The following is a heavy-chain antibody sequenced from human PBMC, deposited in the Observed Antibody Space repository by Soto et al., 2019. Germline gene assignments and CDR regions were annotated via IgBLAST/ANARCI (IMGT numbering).Heavy chain of an antibody. CDR1: GFTFSSYG. CDR2: ISYDGSNK. Sequence: GGSLRLSCAASGFTFSSYGMHWVRQAPGKGLEWVAVISYDGSNKYYADSVKGRFTISRDNSKNTLYLQMNSLRAEDTAVYYCAKERTGAFDIWDQGTMVTVSS. V-gene: IGHV3-30*18. CDR3: AKERTGAFDI. J-gene: IGHJ3*02. D-gene: IGHD1-1*01.